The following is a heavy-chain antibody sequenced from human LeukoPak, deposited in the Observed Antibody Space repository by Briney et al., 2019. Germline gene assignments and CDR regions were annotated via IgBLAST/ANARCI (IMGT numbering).Heavy chain of an antibody. V-gene: IGHV4-59*01. CDR3: ARIQQQLVYGYYYMDV. J-gene: IGHJ6*03. Sequence: PSETLSLTCTVSGGSISSYYWSWIRQPPGKGLEWIGYIYYSGSTSYNPSLKSRVTISVDTSKNQFSLKLSSVTAADTAVYYCARIQQQLVYGYYYMDVWGKGTTVTVSS. D-gene: IGHD6-13*01. CDR1: GGSISSYY. CDR2: IYYSGST.